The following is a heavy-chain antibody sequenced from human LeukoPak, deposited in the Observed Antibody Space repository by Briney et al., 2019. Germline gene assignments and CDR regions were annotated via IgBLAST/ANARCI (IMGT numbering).Heavy chain of an antibody. Sequence: GASVKVSCKASGYTFTGYYMHWVRQAPGQGLDWMGWINPNSGGTNYAQKFQGRVTMTGDTSISTAYMELSRLRSDDTAVCYCARDIKYYYDSSGYNTAFDIWGQGTMVTVSS. V-gene: IGHV1-2*02. CDR2: INPNSGGT. CDR3: ARDIKYYYDSSGYNTAFDI. D-gene: IGHD3-22*01. CDR1: GYTFTGYY. J-gene: IGHJ3*02.